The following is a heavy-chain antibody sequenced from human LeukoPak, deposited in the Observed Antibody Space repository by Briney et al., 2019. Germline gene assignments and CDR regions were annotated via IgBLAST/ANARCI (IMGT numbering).Heavy chain of an antibody. CDR1: GFTVSGNY. Sequence: PGGSLRLSCAASGFTVSGNYMNWVRQAPGKGLEWVSVIYSDDSTYYADSVKGRFTISRGNSKNTLYLQMNSLRVDDTAVYYCVRDRGAYYFETGYWGQGILVTVSS. D-gene: IGHD3-22*01. CDR2: IYSDDST. CDR3: VRDRGAYYFETGY. J-gene: IGHJ4*02. V-gene: IGHV3-66*01.